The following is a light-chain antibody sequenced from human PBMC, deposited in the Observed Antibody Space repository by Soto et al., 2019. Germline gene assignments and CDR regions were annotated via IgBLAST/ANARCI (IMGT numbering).Light chain of an antibody. J-gene: IGKJ5*01. CDR1: QSISTY. CDR2: GAS. CDR3: QHYDNHPIT. V-gene: IGKV1-39*01. Sequence: DIRLTQSPSSLSASVGDRVTISCRASQSISTYLMWYQHKPGKAPNLLIYGASGLQNGVPSRFTGSGSGTEFTLTITGLQPEDFGTYYCQHYDNHPITFGQGTRLEIK.